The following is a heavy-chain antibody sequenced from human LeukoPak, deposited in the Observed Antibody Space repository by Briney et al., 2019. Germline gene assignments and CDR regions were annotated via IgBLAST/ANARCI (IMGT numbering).Heavy chain of an antibody. J-gene: IGHJ4*02. CDR2: INHSGST. CDR3: ARRGDGYNGYYFDY. V-gene: IGHV4-34*01. D-gene: IGHD5-12*01. Sequence: PSETLSLTCAVYGGSFSGYYWSWIRQPPGKGLEWIGEINHSGSTNYNPSLKSRVTISVDTSKNQFSLKLSSVTAADTAVYYCARRGDGYNGYYFDYWGQGTLVTVSS. CDR1: GGSFSGYY.